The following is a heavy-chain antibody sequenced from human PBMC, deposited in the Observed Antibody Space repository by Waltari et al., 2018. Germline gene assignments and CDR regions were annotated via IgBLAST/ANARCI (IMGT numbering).Heavy chain of an antibody. CDR2: IRSRRSDI. CDR3: ARDVRPYSNYAYFQH. Sequence: EVQLVESGGGLVQPGGSLRLSCAASGFTFSSYSMNWVRQAPGKGLEWVSSIRSRRSDIYNAESVKGRFTISRDNAKNSLYLQMNSRRAEDTAVYYCARDVRPYSNYAYFQHWGQGTLGTVSS. J-gene: IGHJ1*01. CDR1: GFTFSSYS. D-gene: IGHD4-4*01. V-gene: IGHV3-21*01.